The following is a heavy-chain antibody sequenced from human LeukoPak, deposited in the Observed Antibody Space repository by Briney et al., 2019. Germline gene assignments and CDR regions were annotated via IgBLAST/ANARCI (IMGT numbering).Heavy chain of an antibody. J-gene: IGHJ4*02. CDR1: GGSISSYY. CDR3: TRDSYEDYYFDY. Sequence: SETLSLTCTVSGGSISSYYWSWIRQPPGKGLEWIGYIYYSGSTNYNPSLKSRVTISVDTSKNQFSLKLSSVTAADTAVYYCTRDSYEDYYFDYWGQGTLVTVSS. V-gene: IGHV4-59*01. D-gene: IGHD5-12*01. CDR2: IYYSGST.